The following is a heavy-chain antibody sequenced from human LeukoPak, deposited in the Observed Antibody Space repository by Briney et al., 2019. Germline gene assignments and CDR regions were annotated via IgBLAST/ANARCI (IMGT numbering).Heavy chain of an antibody. CDR3: AVYGDFTYAVAFDI. CDR1: GGSISSGGYY. D-gene: IGHD4-17*01. Sequence: PSETLSLTCTVSGGSISSGGYYWSWIRQHPGKGLEWIGYIYYSGSTYYNPSLKSRVTISVDTSKNQFSLKLSSVTAADTAVYYCAVYGDFTYAVAFDIWGQGTMVTVSS. V-gene: IGHV4-31*03. CDR2: IYYSGST. J-gene: IGHJ3*02.